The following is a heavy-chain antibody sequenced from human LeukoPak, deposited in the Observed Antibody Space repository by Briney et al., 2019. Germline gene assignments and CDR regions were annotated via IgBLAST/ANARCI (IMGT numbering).Heavy chain of an antibody. V-gene: IGHV1-24*01. CDR3: ATGRYYDSSGYCRLKIIGHFDY. CDR2: FDPEDGET. CDR1: GYTLTELS. D-gene: IGHD3-22*01. Sequence: ASVKGSCKVSGYTLTELSMHWVRQAPGKGLEWMGGFDPEDGETIYAQKFQGRVTMTEDTSTDTAYMELSSLRSEDTAVYYCATGRYYDSSGYCRLKIIGHFDYWGQGTLVTVSS. J-gene: IGHJ4*02.